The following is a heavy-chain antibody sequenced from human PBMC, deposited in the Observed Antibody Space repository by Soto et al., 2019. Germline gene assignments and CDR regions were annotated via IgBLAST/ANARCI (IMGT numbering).Heavy chain of an antibody. J-gene: IGHJ4*02. CDR2: VYYRGRS. CDR1: GGSVTNSSYY. Sequence: PSETLSLTCTVSGGSVTNSSYYWGWIRQSPGKGLEWSGRVYYRGRSYSKSSVKSRVTISVDTSKNRFSLSLYSVTASDTAVYFCVSQRTTVPTQAYFDYWGPGALVTVSS. D-gene: IGHD4-17*01. V-gene: IGHV4-39*01. CDR3: VSQRTTVPTQAYFDY.